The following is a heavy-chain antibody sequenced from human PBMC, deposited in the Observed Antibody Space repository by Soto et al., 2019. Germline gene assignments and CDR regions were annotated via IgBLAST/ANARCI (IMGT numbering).Heavy chain of an antibody. Sequence: VPLVESGGGLVHPGGSLRLSCAASGFTFSNYWMHWVRQVPGKGLEWVSRINTDGSSTGYAASVKGRFTISRDNAKSTLYVQMNSLRAEDTAVYYCAKDLHYGASDFWGQGTLVTVSS. CDR3: AKDLHYGASDF. D-gene: IGHD4-17*01. CDR2: INTDGSST. J-gene: IGHJ4*02. V-gene: IGHV3-74*01. CDR1: GFTFSNYW.